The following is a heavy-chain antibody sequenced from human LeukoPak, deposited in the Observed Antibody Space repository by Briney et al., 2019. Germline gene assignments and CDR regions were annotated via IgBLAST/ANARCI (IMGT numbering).Heavy chain of an antibody. CDR3: AAPGGGPYQLTLYFQH. D-gene: IGHD2-2*01. J-gene: IGHJ1*01. CDR2: IYYSGST. V-gene: IGHV4-39*01. CDR1: GGSIGSSSYY. Sequence: SETLSLTCTVSGGSIGSSSYYWGWIRQPPGKGLEWIGSIYYSGSTYYNPSLKSRVTISVDTSKNQFSLKLSSVSAADTAVYYCAAPGGGPYQLTLYFQHWGQGTLVTVSS.